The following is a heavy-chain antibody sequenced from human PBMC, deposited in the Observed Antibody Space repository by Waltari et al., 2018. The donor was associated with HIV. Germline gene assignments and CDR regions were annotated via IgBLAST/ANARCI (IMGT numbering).Heavy chain of an antibody. Sequence: QVQLQESGPGLVKPSQTLSLTCTASGGSIRSGSYSWSWIRQPAGKELEWIGRIYISGSTNYNPALKSRVTISVDTSKNHFSLKLSSVTAADTAVYYCARGVPAATDWFDPWGQGTLVTVSS. CDR2: IYISGST. D-gene: IGHD2-2*01. V-gene: IGHV4-61*02. CDR1: GGSIRSGSYS. J-gene: IGHJ5*02. CDR3: ARGVPAATDWFDP.